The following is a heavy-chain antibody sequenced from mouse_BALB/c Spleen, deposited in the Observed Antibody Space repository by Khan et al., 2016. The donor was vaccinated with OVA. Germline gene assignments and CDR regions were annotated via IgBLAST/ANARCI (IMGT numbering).Heavy chain of an antibody. CDR2: ISDGGSYT. V-gene: IGHV5-4*02. CDR3: ARGYYGEAFAY. CDR1: GFTFTDYY. J-gene: IGHJ3*01. Sequence: EVELVESGGGLVKPGGSLKLSCAASGFTFTDYYMYWVRQTPEMRLEWVATISDGGSYTYYPVIVQGRFTISRDDATNNLYLQMSSLKSEDTAMYYCARGYYGEAFAYWGQGTLVTVSA. D-gene: IGHD2-13*01.